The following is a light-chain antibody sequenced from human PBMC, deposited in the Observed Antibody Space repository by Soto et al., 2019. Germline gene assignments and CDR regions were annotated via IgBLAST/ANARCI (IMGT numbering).Light chain of an antibody. CDR2: GAS. CDR3: QQYGNWPT. CDR1: QSVSRN. V-gene: IGKV3-15*01. J-gene: IGKJ5*01. Sequence: EIVMTQSPATLSVSPGERATLSCRASQSVSRNLAWYQQRPGQAPRLLISGASTRATGIAARFSGSGSGREFTLTISSLQSEDSALYYCQQYGNWPTFGQGTRLEI.